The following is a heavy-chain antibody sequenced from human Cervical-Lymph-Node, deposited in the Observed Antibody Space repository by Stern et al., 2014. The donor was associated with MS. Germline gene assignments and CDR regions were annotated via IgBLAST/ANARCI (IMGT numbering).Heavy chain of an antibody. CDR1: GYRFTNYW. CDR3: ARLVAPGGDAFDI. D-gene: IGHD3-16*02. J-gene: IGHJ3*02. V-gene: IGHV5-51*01. CDR2: IYPGDSDA. Sequence: MQLVQSGGEMKKPGESLQISCQGSGYRFTNYWIGWVRQMPGKGLEWMGIIYPGDSDARYRPSFRGQVTISAAKSINTAYLKWTSLRASDTAIYYCARLVAPGGDAFDIWGQGTWVIVSS.